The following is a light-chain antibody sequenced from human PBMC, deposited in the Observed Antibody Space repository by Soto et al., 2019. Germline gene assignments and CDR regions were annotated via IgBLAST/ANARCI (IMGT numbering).Light chain of an antibody. CDR2: ATS. CDR1: QSIKSY. CDR3: QQSFSISLT. Sequence: DLQMTQSPTSLSASVGDRVTITCRASQSIKSYLNWYQQKPGKAPELLIYATSNLQSGVTPRFSGSGSGTDFTLTISSLQPEDFATYYCQQSFSISLTFGGGTKVEIK. V-gene: IGKV1-39*01. J-gene: IGKJ4*01.